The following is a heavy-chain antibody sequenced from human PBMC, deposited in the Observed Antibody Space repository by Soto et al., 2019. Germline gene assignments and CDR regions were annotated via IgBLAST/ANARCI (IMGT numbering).Heavy chain of an antibody. CDR2: ISAYNGNT. V-gene: IGHV1-18*01. D-gene: IGHD1-26*01. Sequence: ASVKVSCKASGYTFTSYGISWVRQAPGQGLEWMGWISAYNGNTNYAQKLQGRVTMTTDTSTSTAYMELRSLRSDDTAVYYCAAASGSYGGSVWGPHYYGMDVWGQGTTVTVSS. CDR1: GYTFTSYG. CDR3: AAASGSYGGSVWGPHYYGMDV. J-gene: IGHJ6*02.